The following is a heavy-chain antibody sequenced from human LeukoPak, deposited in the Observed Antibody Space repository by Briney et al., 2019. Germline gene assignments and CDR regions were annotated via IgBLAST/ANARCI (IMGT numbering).Heavy chain of an antibody. D-gene: IGHD4-17*01. CDR1: GGSLSSYY. CDR2: TYASGST. J-gene: IGHJ4*02. V-gene: IGHV4-4*07. Sequence: PETLSLTCTVSGGSLSSYYGSWIRQPARQGLEWIGRTYASGSTNANPSLTSQVSMTVATAKNKFSLQLTALTAAGDDGPLLPRGDGDIVYWVGGMLVGVCS. CDR3: PRGDGDIVY.